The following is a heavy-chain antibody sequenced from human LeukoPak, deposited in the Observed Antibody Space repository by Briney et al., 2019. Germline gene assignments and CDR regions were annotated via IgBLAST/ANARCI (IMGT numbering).Heavy chain of an antibody. CDR2: INSDGSRT. CDR1: GFTFSSHW. V-gene: IGHV3-74*01. CDR3: AREVGEYYDSSCSFGY. J-gene: IGHJ4*02. Sequence: GGSLRLSCAASGFTFSSHWMHWVRHGPGKGLVWVSRINSDGSRTIYADSVKGRFTISRDSAKNTLYLQMNSLRAEDTAVYYCAREVGEYYDSSCSFGYWGQGTLVTVSS. D-gene: IGHD3-22*01.